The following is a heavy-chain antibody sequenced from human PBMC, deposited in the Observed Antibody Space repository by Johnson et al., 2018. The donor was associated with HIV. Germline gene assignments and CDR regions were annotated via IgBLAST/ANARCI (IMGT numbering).Heavy chain of an antibody. Sequence: QMLLVESGGGLAQPGRSLRLSCAASGFTFSSYGMHWVRQAPGKGLEWVAVIWYDGSNKYYVDSVKGRFTISRDNSKNTLYLQMNSLRAEDTAVYYCAKVLIVATGERAFDIWGQGTMVTVSS. J-gene: IGHJ3*02. D-gene: IGHD5-12*01. CDR1: GFTFSSYG. CDR3: AKVLIVATGERAFDI. CDR2: IWYDGSNK. V-gene: IGHV3-33*06.